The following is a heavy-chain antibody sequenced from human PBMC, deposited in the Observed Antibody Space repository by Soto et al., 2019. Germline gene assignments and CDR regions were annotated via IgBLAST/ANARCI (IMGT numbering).Heavy chain of an antibody. CDR3: AKDGLGNGNWVDP. CDR1: GFTFSSYG. V-gene: IGHV3-30*18. Sequence: QVQLVESGGGVVQPGRSLRLSCAASGFTFSSYGMHWVRQAPGKGLEWVAVISYDGSNKYYADSVKGRFTISRDNSKNTLYLQMNSLRAEDTAVYYCAKDGLGNGNWVDPWGQGTLVTVSS. D-gene: IGHD7-27*01. J-gene: IGHJ5*02. CDR2: ISYDGSNK.